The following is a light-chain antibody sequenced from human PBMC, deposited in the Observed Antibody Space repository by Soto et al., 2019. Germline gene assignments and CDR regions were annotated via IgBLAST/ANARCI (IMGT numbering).Light chain of an antibody. V-gene: IGKV3-20*01. CDR2: GAS. J-gene: IGKJ1*01. Sequence: EIVLTQSPGTLSLSPGERATLSCRASQSVSSISLAWYQQKPGQAPRLLMYGASSRATGIPDRFSGSGSGTDLTLTISRLEPEDSAVYYCQQYGSASWTFGQGTKVEI. CDR1: QSVSSIS. CDR3: QQYGSASWT.